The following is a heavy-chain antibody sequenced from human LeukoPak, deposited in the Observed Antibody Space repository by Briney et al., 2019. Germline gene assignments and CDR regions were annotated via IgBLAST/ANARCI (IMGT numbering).Heavy chain of an antibody. V-gene: IGHV1-18*01. D-gene: IGHD4-17*01. CDR3: AREPGDYGDYDWFDP. Sequence: ASVKVSCKAPGYTFTSYGISRVRQAPRQGLEWVGWISAYNGNTNYAQKLQGRVTMTTDTSTSTAYMELRSLRSADTAVYYCAREPGDYGDYDWFDPWGQGTLVTVSS. CDR1: GYTFTSYG. CDR2: ISAYNGNT. J-gene: IGHJ5*02.